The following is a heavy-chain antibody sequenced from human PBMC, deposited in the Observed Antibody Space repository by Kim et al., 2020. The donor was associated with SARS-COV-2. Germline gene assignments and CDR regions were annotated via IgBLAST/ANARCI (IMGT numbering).Heavy chain of an antibody. CDR3: ARIDSHISGYHWFDP. CDR1: GVSFTNYY. V-gene: IGHV4-34*01. Sequence: SETLSLTCAVSGVSFTNYYWTWVRQAPGKGLEWIGEIYYNGGTNYNPFLRSRVTLFIDRSKNQFSLELTGVTAADTAIYYCARIDSHISGYHWFDPWGQGTLVTVSS. D-gene: IGHD5-18*01. J-gene: IGHJ5*02. CDR2: IYYNGGT.